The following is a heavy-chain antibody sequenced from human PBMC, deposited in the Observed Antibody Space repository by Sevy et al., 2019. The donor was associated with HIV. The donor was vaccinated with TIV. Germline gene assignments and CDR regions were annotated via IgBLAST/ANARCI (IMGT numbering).Heavy chain of an antibody. CDR3: ARAPAGYYNDSGGYYGFDY. V-gene: IGHV1-69*13. Sequence: ASVKVSCKASGGTFSSYAISWVRQAPGQGLEWMGGIIPIFGTANYAQKFQGRVTITADESTSTAYMELSSLRTEDTAVYYCARAPAGYYNDSGGYYGFDYWGQGTLVTVSS. CDR1: GGTFSSYA. CDR2: IIPIFGTA. J-gene: IGHJ4*02. D-gene: IGHD3-22*01.